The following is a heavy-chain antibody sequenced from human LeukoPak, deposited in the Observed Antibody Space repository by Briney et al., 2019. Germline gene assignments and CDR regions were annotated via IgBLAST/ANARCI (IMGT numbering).Heavy chain of an antibody. Sequence: SVKASCKASGGTFSSYAISWVRHAPGQGLEWMGGIIPIFGTANYAQKFQGRVTITADESTSTAYMELSSLRSEDTAVYYCARDGSYYDSSGLSYWYFDLWGRGTLVTVSS. CDR1: GGTFSSYA. CDR3: ARDGSYYDSSGLSYWYFDL. CDR2: IIPIFGTA. D-gene: IGHD3-22*01. V-gene: IGHV1-69*13. J-gene: IGHJ2*01.